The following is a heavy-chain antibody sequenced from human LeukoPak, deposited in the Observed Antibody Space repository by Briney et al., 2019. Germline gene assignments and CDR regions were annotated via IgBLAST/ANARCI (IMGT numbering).Heavy chain of an antibody. CDR1: GFTFSSYS. Sequence: GGSLRLSCVASGFTFSSYSMYWVRQAPGKGLEWVSYISSESYTIYDADSVKGRFTISRDNAKNLLYLQMNSLRAEDTAVYYCAKVQHYCSSTSCFMGQYYYYYYMDVWGKGTTVTVSS. CDR3: AKVQHYCSSTSCFMGQYYYYYYMDV. CDR2: ISSESYTI. D-gene: IGHD2-2*01. J-gene: IGHJ6*03. V-gene: IGHV3-48*04.